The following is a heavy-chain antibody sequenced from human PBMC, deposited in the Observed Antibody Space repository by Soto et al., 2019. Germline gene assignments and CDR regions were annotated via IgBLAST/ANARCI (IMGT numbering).Heavy chain of an antibody. CDR1: GYTFTTYY. CDR3: ARDVGMASRPYLDY. J-gene: IGHJ4*02. Sequence: ATVKVSCKASGYTFTTYYMYWVRQAPGQGLEWMGIINPSGGSTSFAQKFQGRVTMTRDTSTSTVYMELISLTSEDTAVYYCARDVGMASRPYLDYWGQGTLVTVSS. V-gene: IGHV1-46*01. D-gene: IGHD6-6*01. CDR2: INPSGGST.